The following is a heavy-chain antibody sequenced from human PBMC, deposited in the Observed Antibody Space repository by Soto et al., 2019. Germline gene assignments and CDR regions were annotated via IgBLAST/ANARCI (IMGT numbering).Heavy chain of an antibody. D-gene: IGHD2-2*01. V-gene: IGHV3-48*02. Sequence: PGGSLRLSCVASGFTFSSYSMNWVRQAPGKGLEWVSYIDSGSNTIYYADSVKGRFTISRDNAKNSLYLQMNSLRDEDTAVYYCARDILRYCSRTTCYSYYLDYWGQGTLVTVSS. CDR1: GFTFSSYS. CDR3: ARDILRYCSRTTCYSYYLDY. J-gene: IGHJ4*02. CDR2: IDSGSNTI.